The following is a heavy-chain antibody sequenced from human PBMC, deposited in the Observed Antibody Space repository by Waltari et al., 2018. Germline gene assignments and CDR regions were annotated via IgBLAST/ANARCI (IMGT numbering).Heavy chain of an antibody. CDR1: GFSLSNARMG. CDR2: IFSNDEK. Sequence: QVTLKESGPVLVKPTETLTLTCTVSGFSLSNARMGVSWIRQPPGKALERLAHIFSNDEKSYSTSLKSRFTISKDTSKSQVVLTMTNIDPVDTATYYCARISRYYDSSGYYYDYWGQGTLVTVSS. D-gene: IGHD3-22*01. V-gene: IGHV2-26*01. CDR3: ARISRYYDSSGYYYDY. J-gene: IGHJ4*02.